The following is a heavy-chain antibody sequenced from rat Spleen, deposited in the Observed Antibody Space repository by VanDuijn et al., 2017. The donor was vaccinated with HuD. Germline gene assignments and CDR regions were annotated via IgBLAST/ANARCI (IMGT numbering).Heavy chain of an antibody. CDR2: ISYDGGST. CDR3: TTDLHYYDGPSGRL. J-gene: IGHJ2*01. Sequence: EVQLVESDGGLVQPGRSLKLSCAASGFTFSDYYMAWVRQAPTKGLEWVASISYDGGSTYYRDSVKGRFTISRDNAKSSLYLQMDSLRSEDTATYYCTTDLHYYDGPSGRLGGQGVMVTVSS. CDR1: GFTFSDYY. D-gene: IGHD1-12*02. V-gene: IGHV5-20*01.